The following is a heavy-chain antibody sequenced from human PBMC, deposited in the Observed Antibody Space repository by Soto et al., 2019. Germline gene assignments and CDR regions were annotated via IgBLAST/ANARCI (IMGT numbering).Heavy chain of an antibody. V-gene: IGHV1-69*04. D-gene: IGHD2-15*01. CDR3: ARDVGDYYYYGMDV. J-gene: IGHJ6*02. CDR1: GGTFSSYT. CDR2: IIPILGIA. Sequence: SVKVSCKASGGTFSSYTISWVRQAPGQGLEWMGRIIPILGIANYAQKFQGRVTITADKSTSTAYMELRSLRSDDTAVYYCARDVGDYYYYGMDVWGQGTTVTVSS.